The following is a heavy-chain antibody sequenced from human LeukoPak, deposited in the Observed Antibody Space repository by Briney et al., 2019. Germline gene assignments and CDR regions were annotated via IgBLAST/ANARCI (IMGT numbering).Heavy chain of an antibody. Sequence: GGSLRLSCAASGFTFSSYWMNWVRQAPGKGLEWVANIKQDGSEKYYVDSVKGRFIVSRDNAKNSLYLQVNSLRAEDTAVYYCARDHRGIYSPFDYWGQGTLVTVSS. CDR2: IKQDGSEK. CDR1: GFTFSSYW. V-gene: IGHV3-7*01. J-gene: IGHJ4*02. D-gene: IGHD2-21*01. CDR3: ARDHRGIYSPFDY.